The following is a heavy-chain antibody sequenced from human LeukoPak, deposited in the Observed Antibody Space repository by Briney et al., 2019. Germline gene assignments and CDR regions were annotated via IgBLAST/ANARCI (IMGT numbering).Heavy chain of an antibody. CDR2: IYSGGST. V-gene: IGHV3-66*02. CDR1: GFTVSSNY. D-gene: IGHD4-17*01. J-gene: IGHJ5*02. Sequence: GGSLRLSCAASGFTVSSNYMSWVRQAPEKGLEWVSVIYSGGSTYYADSVEGRFTISRDNSKNTLYLQMNSLRAEDTAVYYCARGYGDYDWFDPWGQGTLVTVSS. CDR3: ARGYGDYDWFDP.